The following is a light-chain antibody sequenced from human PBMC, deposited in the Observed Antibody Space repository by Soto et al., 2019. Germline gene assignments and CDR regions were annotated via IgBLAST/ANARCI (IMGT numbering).Light chain of an antibody. V-gene: IGKV3-11*01. CDR2: SAS. CDR1: QSFSDT. J-gene: IGKJ4*01. Sequence: IVRTQSPSKLSLSPGVRATLSCRSIQSFSDTLAWYQQKPGQAPRLLIYSASRGATGFPARFSGSGSGTDFTLTISSLEPEDFAVYYCQQRSNWPPDLTFGGGTKVDIK. CDR3: QQRSNWPPDLT.